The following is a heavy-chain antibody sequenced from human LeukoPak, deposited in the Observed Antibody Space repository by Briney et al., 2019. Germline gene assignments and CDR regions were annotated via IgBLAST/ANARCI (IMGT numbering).Heavy chain of an antibody. CDR1: GLTFGSYA. Sequence: GGSLRLSCAASGLTFGSYAMSWVRQAPGKGLEWVSAISGSGGSTYYADSVKGRFTISRDNSKNTLYLQMNSLRAEDTAVYYCAKDDRGYGDYVGEDWFDPWGQGTLVTVSS. D-gene: IGHD4-17*01. CDR3: AKDDRGYGDYVGEDWFDP. CDR2: ISGSGGST. J-gene: IGHJ5*02. V-gene: IGHV3-23*01.